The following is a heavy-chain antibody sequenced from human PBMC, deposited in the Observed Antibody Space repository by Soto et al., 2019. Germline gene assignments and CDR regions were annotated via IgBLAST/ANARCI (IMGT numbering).Heavy chain of an antibody. J-gene: IGHJ4*02. Sequence: QVQLVQSGAEVKKPGSSVKVSCKASGGTFSSYAISWVRQAPGQGLEWMGGIIPIFGTANYAQKFQGRVTITADESTSTAYMELSSLRSEDTAVYYCARERYCRGGSCKRVPFDYWGQGTLVTVSS. CDR3: ARERYCRGGSCKRVPFDY. CDR2: IIPIFGTA. CDR1: GGTFSSYA. D-gene: IGHD2-15*01. V-gene: IGHV1-69*01.